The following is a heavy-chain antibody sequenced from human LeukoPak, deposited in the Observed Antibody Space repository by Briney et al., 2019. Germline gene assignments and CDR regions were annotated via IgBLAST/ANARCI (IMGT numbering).Heavy chain of an antibody. CDR3: ARHLRWRTSFSPFDY. CDR1: GGSVSDYY. D-gene: IGHD3/OR15-3a*01. Sequence: SETLSLTCTISGGSVSDYYWSWIRQSPGKGLEWIGYIYHTGSTSYSPSLKSRVTISADTSKNQLSLKLSSVTAADTAVYYCARHLRWRTSFSPFDYWGQGTLVTVSS. CDR2: IYHTGST. J-gene: IGHJ4*02. V-gene: IGHV4-59*08.